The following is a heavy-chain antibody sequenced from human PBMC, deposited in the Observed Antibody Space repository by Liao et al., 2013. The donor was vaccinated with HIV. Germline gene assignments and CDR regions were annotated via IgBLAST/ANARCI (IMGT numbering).Heavy chain of an antibody. J-gene: IGHJ4*02. CDR2: VYDSGST. Sequence: QVQLQQWGAGLLKPSETLSLTCTVSGGSMSNYYWTWIRQPPGKTLEWIGYVYDSGSTSYNPSLKSRVTISADTPKNQFSLKLSSVTAADTAVYYCANRYSGYYSDWGQGTLVTVSS. D-gene: IGHD3-22*01. CDR3: ANRYSGYYSD. CDR1: GGSMSNYY. V-gene: IGHV4-59*12.